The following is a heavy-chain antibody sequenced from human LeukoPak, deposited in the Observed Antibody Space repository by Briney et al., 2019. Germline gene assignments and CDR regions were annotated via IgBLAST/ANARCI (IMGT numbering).Heavy chain of an antibody. CDR1: GGTFISYA. CDR3: GRDLGYSSGWYEGGGDY. D-gene: IGHD6-19*01. V-gene: IGHV1-69*06. J-gene: IGHJ4*02. Sequence: SVNVSFKASGGTFISYAISWVRQAPGQGLEWMGGIIPIFGTANYAQKFQGRVTITAEKSTSTAYMELSSLRSEDTAVYYCGRDLGYSSGWYEGGGDYWGQGTLVTVSS. CDR2: IIPIFGTA.